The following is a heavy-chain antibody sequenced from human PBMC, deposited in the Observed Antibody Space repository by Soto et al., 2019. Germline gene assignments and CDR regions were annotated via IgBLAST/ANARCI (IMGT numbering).Heavy chain of an antibody. Sequence: SETLSLTCTVADGSSGSAAGYWSWIRQHPGKGLEWIGYISHSGSTYYNPSLKSRVIISVDTSKNQFSLSLTSVTAADTAVYYCAREYTYGSNFFDCWGQGALVTVSS. CDR2: ISHSGST. CDR1: DGSSGSAAGY. D-gene: IGHD5-18*01. V-gene: IGHV4-31*03. J-gene: IGHJ4*02. CDR3: AREYTYGSNFFDC.